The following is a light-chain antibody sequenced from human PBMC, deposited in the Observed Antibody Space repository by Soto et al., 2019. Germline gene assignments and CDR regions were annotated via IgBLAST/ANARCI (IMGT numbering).Light chain of an antibody. CDR3: QQYEDSMWT. Sequence: DIQLTQSPSTLSASVGDRVTITCRASQTVERWLAWYQQKPGKAPNLVISDVSSLARGVPSRFSGSGSGTEFTLTISGLQPDDFATYYCQQYEDSMWTCGQGTKV. J-gene: IGKJ1*01. CDR2: DVS. V-gene: IGKV1-5*01. CDR1: QTVERW.